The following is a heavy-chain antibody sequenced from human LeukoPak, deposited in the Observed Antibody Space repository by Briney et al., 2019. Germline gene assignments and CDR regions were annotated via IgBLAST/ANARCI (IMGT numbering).Heavy chain of an antibody. CDR3: ARAVDYRNYFDY. Sequence: SETLSLTCTVSGDSMTRGGYYWSWVRQHPGKGLEWVGFIYHSGATFYNPSLESRATISVDTSQNQFSLKLTSVTAADTAVYYCARAVDYRNYFDYWGQGTLVTVSS. CDR1: GDSMTRGGYY. D-gene: IGHD4-11*01. CDR2: IYHSGAT. V-gene: IGHV4-31*03. J-gene: IGHJ4*02.